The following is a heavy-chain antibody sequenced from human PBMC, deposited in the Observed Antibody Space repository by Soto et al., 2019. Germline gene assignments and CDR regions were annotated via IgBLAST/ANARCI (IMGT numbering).Heavy chain of an antibody. J-gene: IGHJ4*02. V-gene: IGHV4-31*03. Sequence: QVQLQESGPGLVKPSQTLSLTCTVSGGSINSGGYCWSWIRQHPGKGLDWIGCISYGGSTSYNPSLRSRVTISVDPSKNQFSLKLTSVTAADTAVYYCSRGMLVWGQGALITVSS. D-gene: IGHD6-6*01. CDR1: GGSINSGGYC. CDR3: SRGMLV. CDR2: ISYGGST.